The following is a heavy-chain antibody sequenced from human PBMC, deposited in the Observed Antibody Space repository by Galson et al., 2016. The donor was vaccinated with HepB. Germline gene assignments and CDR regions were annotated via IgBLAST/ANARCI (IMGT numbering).Heavy chain of an antibody. V-gene: IGHV1-2*02. Sequence: SVKVSCKASGYTLTDYYIHWVRQAPGQGLEWMGWINPNSGGTNYAQKFQGRVTMTRDTSISTAYMELSGLKSDDTAVYYCARVFTMVRGVTNTFNYYGMDVWGQGTTVTVSS. D-gene: IGHD3-10*01. CDR1: GYTLTDYY. CDR2: INPNSGGT. J-gene: IGHJ6*02. CDR3: ARVFTMVRGVTNTFNYYGMDV.